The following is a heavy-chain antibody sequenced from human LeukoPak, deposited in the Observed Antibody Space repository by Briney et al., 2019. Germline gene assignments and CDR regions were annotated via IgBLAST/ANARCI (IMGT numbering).Heavy chain of an antibody. J-gene: IGHJ5*02. CDR3: ARGAGYSSGWSGWFDP. CDR2: INHSGST. Sequence: GSLRLSCAASGFTFGTYAMNWVRQPPGKGLEWIGEINHSGSTNYNPSLKSRVTISVDTSKNQFSLKLSSVTAADTAVYSCARGAGYSSGWSGWFDPWGQGTLVTVSS. V-gene: IGHV4-34*01. CDR1: GFTFGTYA. D-gene: IGHD6-19*01.